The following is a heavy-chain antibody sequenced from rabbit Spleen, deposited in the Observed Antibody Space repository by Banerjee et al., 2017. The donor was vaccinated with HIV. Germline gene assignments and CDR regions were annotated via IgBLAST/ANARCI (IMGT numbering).Heavy chain of an antibody. V-gene: IGHV1S40*01. J-gene: IGHJ4*01. CDR2: IYPDYGST. D-gene: IGHD7-1*01. CDR3: AKDETTGGVNWGL. Sequence: QSLEESGGDLVKPGASLTLTCTASGFSFSGGYWMCWVRQAPGKGLEWIACIYPDYGSTAYASWAKGRFTISKASSTTVTLQMTSLTAADTATYFCAKDETTGGVNWGLWGPGTLVTVS. CDR1: GFSFSGGYW.